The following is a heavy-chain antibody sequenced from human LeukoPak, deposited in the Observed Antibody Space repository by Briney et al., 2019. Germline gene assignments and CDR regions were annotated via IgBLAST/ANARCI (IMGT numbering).Heavy chain of an antibody. CDR1: GYSFTTYW. J-gene: IGHJ4*02. Sequence: GESLKISCKGFGYSFTTYWIGWVRQMPGKGLEGMGIIYPGDSDTRYSPSFQGQVTISADKSISTAYLQWSSLKASDTAMYYCARLEVDCSGGSCYSPSGHFDYWGQGTLVTVSS. D-gene: IGHD2-15*01. CDR3: ARLEVDCSGGSCYSPSGHFDY. V-gene: IGHV5-51*01. CDR2: IYPGDSDT.